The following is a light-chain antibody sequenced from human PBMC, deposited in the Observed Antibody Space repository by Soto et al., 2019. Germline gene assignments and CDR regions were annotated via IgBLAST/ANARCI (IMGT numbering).Light chain of an antibody. J-gene: IGKJ4*01. Sequence: IQLNQSPSSLSAPIGDRVTITCRASQDINSYLAWYQQKPGKAPNLLIYEASILQRGVPSRFSGSNSGTDFTLTISSLQAEDFATYYCQQTRSYPSTFGGGTKVDI. CDR1: QDINSY. CDR3: QQTRSYPST. CDR2: EAS. V-gene: IGKV1-9*01.